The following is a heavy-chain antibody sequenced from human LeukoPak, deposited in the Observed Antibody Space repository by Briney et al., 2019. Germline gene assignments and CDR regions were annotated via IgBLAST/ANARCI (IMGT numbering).Heavy chain of an antibody. Sequence: SETLSLTCTVSGGSISSSSYYWGWIRQPPGKGLEWIGSIYYSGSTYYNPSLKSRVTISVDASKNQFSLKLSSVTAADTAVYYCASTRLPTVTSYYFDYWGQGTLVTVSS. D-gene: IGHD4-17*01. V-gene: IGHV4-39*07. J-gene: IGHJ4*02. CDR3: ASTRLPTVTSYYFDY. CDR2: IYYSGST. CDR1: GGSISSSSYY.